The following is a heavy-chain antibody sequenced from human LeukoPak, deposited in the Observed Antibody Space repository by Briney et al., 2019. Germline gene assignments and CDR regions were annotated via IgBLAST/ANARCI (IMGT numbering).Heavy chain of an antibody. D-gene: IGHD6-19*01. J-gene: IGHJ2*01. CDR3: ARVGAFYSSGWPHYWYFDL. V-gene: IGHV4-59*12. Sequence: SETLSLTCTVSGGSITYYYWSWIRQTPGKGLEWIGHIFYSGTTNYNPSLKSRVTNYNPSLKSRVTISVDTSKNQFSLKLSSVTAADTAVYYCARVGAFYSSGWPHYWYFDLWGRGTLVTVSS. CDR2: IFYSGTT. CDR1: GGSITYYY.